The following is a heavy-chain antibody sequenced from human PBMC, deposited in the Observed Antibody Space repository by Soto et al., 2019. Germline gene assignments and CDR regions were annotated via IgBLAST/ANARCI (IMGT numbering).Heavy chain of an antibody. CDR3: ATSYRSGGALYYYYYYGMDV. Sequence: ASVKVSCKASGYTFTSYYMHWVRQAPGQGLEWMGIINPSGGSTSYAQKFQGRVTMTRDTSTSTVYMELSSLRSEGTAVYYCATSYRSGGALYYYYYYGMDVWGQGTTVTVAS. CDR2: INPSGGST. D-gene: IGHD2-15*01. CDR1: GYTFTSYY. V-gene: IGHV1-46*01. J-gene: IGHJ6*02.